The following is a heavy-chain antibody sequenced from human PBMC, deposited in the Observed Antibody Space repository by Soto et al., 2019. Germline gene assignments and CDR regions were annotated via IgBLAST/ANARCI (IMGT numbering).Heavy chain of an antibody. CDR1: GFTVSSNY. J-gene: IGHJ4*02. CDR2: IYSGGST. V-gene: IGHV3-53*01. D-gene: IGHD5-18*01. CDR3: AREAYSYGYGYFDY. Sequence: EVQLVESGGGLIQPGGSLRLSCAASGFTVSSNYMSWVRQAPGKGLEWVSVIYSGGSTYYADSVKGQFTISRDNSKNTLYLQMNSLRAEDTAVYYCAREAYSYGYGYFDYWGQGTLVTVSS.